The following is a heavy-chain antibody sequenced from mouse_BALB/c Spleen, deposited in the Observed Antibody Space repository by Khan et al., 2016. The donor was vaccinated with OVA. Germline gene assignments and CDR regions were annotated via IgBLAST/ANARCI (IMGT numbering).Heavy chain of an antibody. J-gene: IGHJ4*01. CDR1: GFTFSSYT. CDR3: ERPTTAGYYYAMDY. Sequence: EVELVESGGGLVQPGGSLKLSCAASGFTFSSYTMSWVRQTPEKRLEWVAYISYGGGSTYYPDTVKGRFTISRDNAKNTLYLQMSSLKSEDKAMYYCERPTTAGYYYAMDYWGQGTSVTVSS. D-gene: IGHD1-2*01. V-gene: IGHV5-12-2*01. CDR2: ISYGGGST.